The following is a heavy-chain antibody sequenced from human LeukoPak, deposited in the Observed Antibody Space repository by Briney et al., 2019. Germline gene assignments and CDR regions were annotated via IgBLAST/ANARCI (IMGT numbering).Heavy chain of an antibody. J-gene: IGHJ4*02. Sequence: PGGSLRLSCAASGFTFSSYEMNWVRQAPGKGLEWVAVISYDGSNKYYADSVKGRFTISRDNSKNTLYLQMNSLRAEDTAVYYCAKEPEYSSSSPVDYWGQGTLVTVSS. D-gene: IGHD6-6*01. V-gene: IGHV3-30*18. CDR3: AKEPEYSSSSPVDY. CDR2: ISYDGSNK. CDR1: GFTFSSYE.